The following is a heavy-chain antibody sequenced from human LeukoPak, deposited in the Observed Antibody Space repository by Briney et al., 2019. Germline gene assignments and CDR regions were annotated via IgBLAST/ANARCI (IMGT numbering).Heavy chain of an antibody. J-gene: IGHJ3*02. CDR2: INHSGST. Sequence: KPSETLSLTCAVYGGSFSGYYWSWIRQPPGKGLEWIGEINHSGSTNYNPSLKSRVTISVDTSKNQFSLKLSSVTAADTAVYYCARGGGFGEVIIDAFDIWGQGTMVTVSS. V-gene: IGHV4-34*01. D-gene: IGHD3-3*01. CDR3: ARGGGFGEVIIDAFDI. CDR1: GGSFSGYY.